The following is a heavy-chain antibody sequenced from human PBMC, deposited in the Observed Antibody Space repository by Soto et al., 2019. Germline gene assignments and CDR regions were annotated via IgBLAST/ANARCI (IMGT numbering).Heavy chain of an antibody. J-gene: IGHJ4*02. CDR1: GFTFSSYA. Sequence: GGSLRLSCAASGFTFSSYAMSWVRQAPGKGLEWVSAISGSGGSTYYADSVEGRFTISRDNSKNTLYLQMNSLRAEDTAVYYCAKAPAGLWSHFDYWGQGTLVTVSS. V-gene: IGHV3-23*01. CDR3: AKAPAGLWSHFDY. D-gene: IGHD5-18*01. CDR2: ISGSGGST.